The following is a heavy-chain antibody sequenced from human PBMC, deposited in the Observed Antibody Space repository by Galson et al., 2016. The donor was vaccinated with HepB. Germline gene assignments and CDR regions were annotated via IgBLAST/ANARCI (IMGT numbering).Heavy chain of an antibody. Sequence: SLRLSCAGAGFTFGDYGVSWFRQAPGKGLEWVSFIRSEAYGGTTEHATSVKGRFTISRDDSKSIAYLQMNSLKNEDTAVYYCTKQLYDYGDRVFWFDPRGQGTRVIVSS. J-gene: IGHJ5*02. CDR1: GFTFGDYG. D-gene: IGHD4/OR15-4a*01. CDR3: TKQLYDYGDRVFWFDP. CDR2: IRSEAYGGTT. V-gene: IGHV3-49*03.